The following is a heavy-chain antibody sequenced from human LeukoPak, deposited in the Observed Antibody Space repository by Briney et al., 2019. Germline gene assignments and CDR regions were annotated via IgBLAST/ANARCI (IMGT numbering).Heavy chain of an antibody. CDR1: GFTFSSYW. Sequence: GGSLRLSCAASGFTFSSYWMSWVRQAPGKGLEWVANIKQDGSEKYYVDSVKGRFTISRDNAKNSLYLQMNSLKTEDTGVYYCTTALNFDILTGLYQPIAAFDIWGQGTLVTVSS. CDR2: IKQDGSEK. D-gene: IGHD3-9*01. CDR3: TTALNFDILTGLYQPIAAFDI. J-gene: IGHJ3*02. V-gene: IGHV3-7*03.